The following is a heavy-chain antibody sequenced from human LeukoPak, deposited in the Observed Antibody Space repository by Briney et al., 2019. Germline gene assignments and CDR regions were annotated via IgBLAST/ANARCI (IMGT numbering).Heavy chain of an antibody. CDR3: ARLACSSTSCPASY. CDR2: IYHSGST. Sequence: PSETLSLTCAVSGYSISSGYYWGWIRQPPGKGLEWIGSIYHSGSTYYNPSLKSRVTISVDTSKNQFSLRRSSVTAADTAVYYCARLACSSTSCPASYWGQGTLVTVSS. D-gene: IGHD2-2*01. V-gene: IGHV4-38-2*01. J-gene: IGHJ4*02. CDR1: GYSISSGYY.